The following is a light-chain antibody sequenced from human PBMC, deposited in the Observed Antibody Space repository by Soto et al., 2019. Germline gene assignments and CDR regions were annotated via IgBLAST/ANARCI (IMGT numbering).Light chain of an antibody. CDR1: QTITNNY. Sequence: EIMLTQSPGTLSLSPGESATLSCRARQTITNNYLAGYQQKPGQAPRVLIYGASYRATGIPVRFSGSGYGEVFGLTFSRMEADDFAVDSGQQPGSVQITFGQGTRLEMK. J-gene: IGKJ5*01. CDR3: QQPGSVQIT. V-gene: IGKV3-20*01. CDR2: GAS.